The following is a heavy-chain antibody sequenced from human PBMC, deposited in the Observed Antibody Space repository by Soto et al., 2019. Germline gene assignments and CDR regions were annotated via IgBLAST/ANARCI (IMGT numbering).Heavy chain of an antibody. V-gene: IGHV3-21*06. CDR1: GFIFSSYT. CDR2: ISSGGTFI. J-gene: IGHJ4*02. CDR3: ARDQLTTLTTEFDY. Sequence: PGGSLRLSCAASGFIFSSYTMNWVRQSPGKGLEWVSSISSGGTFIYYADSVRGRFTISRDNAQNSLYLQMNSLRAEDTAVYYCARDQLTTLTTEFDYWGQGTLVTSPQ. D-gene: IGHD4-4*01.